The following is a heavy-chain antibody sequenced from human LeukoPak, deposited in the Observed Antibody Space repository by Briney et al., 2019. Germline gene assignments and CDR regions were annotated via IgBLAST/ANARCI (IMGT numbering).Heavy chain of an antibody. D-gene: IGHD3-9*01. V-gene: IGHV4-39*01. Sequence: PSETLSLTCTVSGGSISSSSYYWGWIRQPPGKGLEWIGSIYYIGSTYYNPSLKSRVTISVDTSKNQFSLKLSSVTAADTAVYYCARHGGAYYDILTGYHPGPFIDYWGQGTLVTVSS. J-gene: IGHJ4*02. CDR3: ARHGGAYYDILTGYHPGPFIDY. CDR2: IYYIGST. CDR1: GGSISSSSYY.